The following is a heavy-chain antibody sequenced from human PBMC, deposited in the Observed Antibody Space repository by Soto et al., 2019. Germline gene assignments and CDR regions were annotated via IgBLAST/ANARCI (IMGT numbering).Heavy chain of an antibody. J-gene: IGHJ3*01. V-gene: IGHV3-53*01. Sequence: DVQLVESGGGLMQPGESLRLSCAASGLTVSGKKYVAWVRQAPGKGLEWVSALYDVDGSFYADSVKGRFTNSSDSSKTTVYLQMNGLRPDDTAVFYCATWHEREHAYDVWGQGTTVTVSS. D-gene: IGHD1-1*01. CDR2: LYDVDGS. CDR3: ATWHEREHAYDV. CDR1: GLTVSGKKY.